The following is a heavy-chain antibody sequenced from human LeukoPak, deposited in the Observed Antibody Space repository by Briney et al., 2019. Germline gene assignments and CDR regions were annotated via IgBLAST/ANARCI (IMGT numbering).Heavy chain of an antibody. CDR2: IYHSGST. V-gene: IGHV4-30-2*01. CDR3: ARGRRITMVRGVITHP. CDR1: GGSISSGGYS. D-gene: IGHD3-10*01. Sequence: SETLSLTCAVSGGSISSGGYSWSWIRQPPGKGLEWIGYIYHSGSTYYNPSLKSRVTISVDTSKNQFSLKLSSVTAADTAVYYCARGRRITMVRGVITHPWGQGTLVTVSS. J-gene: IGHJ5*02.